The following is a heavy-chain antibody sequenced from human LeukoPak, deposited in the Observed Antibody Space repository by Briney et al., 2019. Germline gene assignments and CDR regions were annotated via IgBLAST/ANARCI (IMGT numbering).Heavy chain of an antibody. CDR3: AKDQCPGYDMRACAFDI. Sequence: GGSLRLSCAASGFTFDDYAMHWVRQAPGKGLEWVSGISWNSGSIGYADSVKGRFTISRDNAKNSLYLQMNSLRAEDMALYYCAKDQCPGYDMRACAFDIWGQGTMVTVFS. CDR2: ISWNSGSI. D-gene: IGHD3-9*01. J-gene: IGHJ3*02. V-gene: IGHV3-9*03. CDR1: GFTFDDYA.